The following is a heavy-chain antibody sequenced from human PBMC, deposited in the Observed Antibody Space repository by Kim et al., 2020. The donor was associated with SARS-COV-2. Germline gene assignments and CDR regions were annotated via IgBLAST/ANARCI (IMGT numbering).Heavy chain of an antibody. CDR3: ARDLHKWELPGYFDL. CDR2: IYHSGST. D-gene: IGHD1-26*01. Sequence: SETLSLICAVSGGSISSSNWWSWVRQPPGKGLEWIGEIYHSGSTNYNPSLKSRVTISVDKSKNQFSLKLSSVTAADTAVYYCARDLHKWELPGYFDLWGRGTLVTVSS. V-gene: IGHV4-4*02. J-gene: IGHJ2*01. CDR1: GGSISSSNW.